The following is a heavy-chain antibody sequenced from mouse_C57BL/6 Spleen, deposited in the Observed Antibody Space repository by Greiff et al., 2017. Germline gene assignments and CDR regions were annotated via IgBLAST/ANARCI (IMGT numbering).Heavy chain of an antibody. J-gene: IGHJ1*03. CDR2: INPGSGGT. CDR3: ARAYYYGSPYFDV. D-gene: IGHD1-1*01. V-gene: IGHV1-54*01. Sequence: QVQLQQSGAELVRPGTSVKVSCKASGYAFTNYLIEWVKQRPGQGLEWIGVINPGSGGTNYNEKFKGKATLTADKSSSTAYMQLSSLTSEDSAVYFCARAYYYGSPYFDVWGTGTTVTVSS. CDR1: GYAFTNYL.